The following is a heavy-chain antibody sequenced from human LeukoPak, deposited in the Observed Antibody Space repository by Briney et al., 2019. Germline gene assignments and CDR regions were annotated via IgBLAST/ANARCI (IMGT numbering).Heavy chain of an antibody. CDR3: ARDLSSNWYSDYFVY. V-gene: IGHV4-4*07. D-gene: IGHD6-13*01. Sequence: SETLSLTCTVSGASFSTYYWSWIRQPAGKGLEWIGRVYASGNTNYNPSLKSRATMSVDTSKNQFPLKLSSVTAADTAVYYCARDLSSNWYSDYFVYWGQGTLVAVSS. CDR1: GASFSTYY. J-gene: IGHJ4*02. CDR2: VYASGNT.